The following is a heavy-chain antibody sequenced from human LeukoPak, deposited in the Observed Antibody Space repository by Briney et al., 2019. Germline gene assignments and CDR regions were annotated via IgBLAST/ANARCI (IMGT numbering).Heavy chain of an antibody. V-gene: IGHV3-23*01. CDR1: GFTFSSYA. D-gene: IGHD1-26*01. CDR2: LSGSGGST. Sequence: GGSLRLSCAASGFTFSSYAMSWVRQAPGKGLEWVSGLSGSGGSTYYTDSVKGRFTISRDNSNNTLYLQMNTLRVEDTAVYYCAKDSHYSGILNDAFDMWGQGKIVIVSS. J-gene: IGHJ3*02. CDR3: AKDSHYSGILNDAFDM.